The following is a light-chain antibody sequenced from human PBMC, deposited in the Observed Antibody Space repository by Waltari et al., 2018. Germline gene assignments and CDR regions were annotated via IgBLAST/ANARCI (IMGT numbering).Light chain of an antibody. CDR2: ESS. Sequence: EIVLTQSPATLSLSPGERATLSCRASPSVSSYLAWYQPKPGQAPRFLIYESSNRSTGIPARFRGSGSGTDFTLTISSLEPEDFAVYYCQQRSNWLFTFGGGTKVEIK. CDR1: PSVSSY. J-gene: IGKJ4*01. CDR3: QQRSNWLFT. V-gene: IGKV3-11*01.